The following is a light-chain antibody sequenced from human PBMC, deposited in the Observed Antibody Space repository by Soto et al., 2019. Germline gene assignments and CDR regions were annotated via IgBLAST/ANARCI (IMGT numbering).Light chain of an antibody. CDR2: DAS. J-gene: IGKJ2*01. V-gene: IGKV3-11*01. CDR3: QQRSNWPRYT. Sequence: EIVLTQSPATLSLSPGERATLSCRASQSVSDYLAWYQQKPGQAPRLLIYDASNRATGIPARFSGSGSGTDFTLTISSLEPEDFAVYYCQQRSNWPRYTFGQGTKLEIK. CDR1: QSVSDY.